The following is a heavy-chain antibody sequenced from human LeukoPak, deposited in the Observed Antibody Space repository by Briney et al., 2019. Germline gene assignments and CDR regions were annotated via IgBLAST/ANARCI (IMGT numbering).Heavy chain of an antibody. CDR1: GGSISSGGYY. CDR3: ARGLRDHDYRTFDP. Sequence: SQTLSLTCTVSGGSISSGGYYWSWIRQHPGKGLEWIGYIYYSGNTHYNPSLKSRVTISVDTSKNQFSLKLSSVTAADTAVYYCARGLRDHDYRTFDPWGPGTLVTVS. J-gene: IGHJ5*02. D-gene: IGHD3-16*01. CDR2: IYYSGNT. V-gene: IGHV4-31*03.